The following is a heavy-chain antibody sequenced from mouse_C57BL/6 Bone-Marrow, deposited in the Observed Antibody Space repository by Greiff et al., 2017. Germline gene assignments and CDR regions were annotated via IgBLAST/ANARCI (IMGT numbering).Heavy chain of an antibody. V-gene: IGHV5-4*01. CDR3: ARGLTGYFDY. CDR2: ISDGGSYT. J-gene: IGHJ2*01. Sequence: EVQGVESGGGLVKPGGSLKLSCAASGFTFSSYAMSWVRQTPEKRPEWVATISDGGSYTYYPDNVKGRFTISRDNAKNNLYLQMSHLKSEDTAMYYCARGLTGYFDYWGQGTTLTVSS. CDR1: GFTFSSYA.